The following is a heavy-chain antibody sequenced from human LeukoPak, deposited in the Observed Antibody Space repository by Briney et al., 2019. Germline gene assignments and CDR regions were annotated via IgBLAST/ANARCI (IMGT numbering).Heavy chain of an antibody. J-gene: IGHJ6*03. CDR3: ARDNSPLGYSYGFNYYYYMDV. CDR1: GGSISSGSYY. V-gene: IGHV4-61*02. D-gene: IGHD5-18*01. Sequence: SETLSLTCTVSGGSISSGSYYWSWIRQPAGKGLEWIGRIYTSGSTNYNPSLKSRVTISVDTSKNQFSLKLSSVTAADTAVYYCARDNSPLGYSYGFNYYYYMDVWGKGTTVAVSS. CDR2: IYTSGST.